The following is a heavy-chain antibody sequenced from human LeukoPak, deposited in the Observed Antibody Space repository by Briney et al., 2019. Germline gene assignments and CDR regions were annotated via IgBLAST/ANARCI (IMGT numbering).Heavy chain of an antibody. V-gene: IGHV3-11*04. CDR2: ISSSGSTI. Sequence: GGSLRLSCAASGFTFSDYYMSWIRQAPEKGLEWVSYISSSGSTIYYADSVKGRFTISRDNAKNSLYLQMNSLRAEDTAVYYCARDTGYSYGYGYYYYMDVWGKGTTVTVSS. D-gene: IGHD5-18*01. CDR1: GFTFSDYY. CDR3: ARDTGYSYGYGYYYYMDV. J-gene: IGHJ6*03.